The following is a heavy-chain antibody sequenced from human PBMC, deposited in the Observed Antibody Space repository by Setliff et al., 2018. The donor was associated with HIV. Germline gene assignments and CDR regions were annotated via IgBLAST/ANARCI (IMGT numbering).Heavy chain of an antibody. V-gene: IGHV1-46*01. J-gene: IGHJ4*02. D-gene: IGHD1-26*01. CDR2: SYPSDGRT. CDR1: GYTFTSYY. CDR3: ATDPSDGARWQQIDY. Sequence: ASVKVSCKASGYTFTSYYLHWLRQAPGQGLEWMGISYPSDGRTQYAQKFQGRVTMTRDTSISTAYMELSRLRSDDTAVYYCATDPSDGARWQQIDYWGQGTLVTVSS.